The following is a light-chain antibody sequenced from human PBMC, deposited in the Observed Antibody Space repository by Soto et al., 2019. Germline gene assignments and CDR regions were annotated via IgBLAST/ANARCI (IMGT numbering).Light chain of an antibody. CDR2: DTS. CDR1: QSVSSN. Sequence: EIVMTQSPATLSVSAGERATLSCRASQSVSSNLAWYQQKPGQAPRLLIYDTSNRATDVPARFSGSGSETDFTLTISSLEPEDSAVYYCQQRSNWPTFGQGTKVDIK. CDR3: QQRSNWPT. J-gene: IGKJ1*01. V-gene: IGKV3-11*01.